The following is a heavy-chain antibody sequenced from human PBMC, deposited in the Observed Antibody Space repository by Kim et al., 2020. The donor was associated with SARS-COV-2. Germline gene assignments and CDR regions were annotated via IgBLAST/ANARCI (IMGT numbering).Heavy chain of an antibody. J-gene: IGHJ4*02. CDR3: AKDVEMATITDVY. Sequence: YADSVKGRFTIARDNAKKTLYLQMNSLRAEGTAVYYCAKDVEMATITDVYWGEGGLGIVSS. D-gene: IGHD5-12*01. V-gene: IGHV3-23*01.